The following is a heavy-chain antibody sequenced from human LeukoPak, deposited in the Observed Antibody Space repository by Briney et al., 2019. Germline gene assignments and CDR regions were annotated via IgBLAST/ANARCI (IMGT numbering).Heavy chain of an antibody. CDR2: ISSSSSYI. J-gene: IGHJ2*01. CDR1: GFTFSSYS. CDR3: ARNPRSPAKMDADGHKAYSDYYFDL. D-gene: IGHD5-24*01. Sequence: GGSLRLSCAASGFTFSSYSMNWVRQAPGKGLEWVSSISSSSSYIYYADSVKGRFTISRDNAKNSLYLQMNSLRAEDTAMYYCARNPRSPAKMDADGHKAYSDYYFDLWGRGTLVTVSS. V-gene: IGHV3-21*04.